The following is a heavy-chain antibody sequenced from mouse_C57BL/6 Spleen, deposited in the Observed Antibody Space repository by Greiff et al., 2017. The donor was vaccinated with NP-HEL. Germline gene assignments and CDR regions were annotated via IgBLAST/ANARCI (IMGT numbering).Heavy chain of an antibody. J-gene: IGHJ2*01. CDR1: GYTFTDYN. V-gene: IGHV1-22*01. CDR2: INPNNGGT. CDR3: ARELLWEYFDY. D-gene: IGHD2-1*01. Sequence: EVQLQESGPELVKPGASVKMSCKASGYTFTDYNMHWVKQSHGKSLEWIGYINPNNGGTSYNQKFKGKATLTVNKSSSTAYMELRSLTSEDSAVYDCARELLWEYFDYWGQGTTLTVSS.